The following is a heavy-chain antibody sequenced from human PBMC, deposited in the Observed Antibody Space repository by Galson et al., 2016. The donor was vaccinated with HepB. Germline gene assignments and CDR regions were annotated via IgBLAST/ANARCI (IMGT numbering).Heavy chain of an antibody. CDR1: GFTFSTYA. CDR2: ISGSGDTT. D-gene: IGHD6-13*01. Sequence: SLRLSCAGTGFTFSTYAMSWVRQAPGKRLEWVSAISGSGDTTYYADSVKGRFSISRDNSKNTLYLQMSSLTAEDTAVYYCAKWSDAAATYWGQGTTVTVAS. V-gene: IGHV3-23*01. CDR3: AKWSDAAATY. J-gene: IGHJ6*02.